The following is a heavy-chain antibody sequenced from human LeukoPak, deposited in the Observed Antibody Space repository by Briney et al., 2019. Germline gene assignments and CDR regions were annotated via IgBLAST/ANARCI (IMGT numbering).Heavy chain of an antibody. J-gene: IGHJ4*02. CDR3: ARHSRNCSGGYCYLYY. Sequence: SWGLSLTCAFSGGTISSEIYYWGWTRHPRGEGLEWIGSIYSGGTTYYTPSLKSRVTISVDTSKNQFSLKLTSVTAADAAAYYCARHSRNCSGGYCYLYYWGQGTLVTVSS. V-gene: IGHV4-39*01. CDR2: IYSGGTT. D-gene: IGHD2-15*01. CDR1: GGTISSEIYY.